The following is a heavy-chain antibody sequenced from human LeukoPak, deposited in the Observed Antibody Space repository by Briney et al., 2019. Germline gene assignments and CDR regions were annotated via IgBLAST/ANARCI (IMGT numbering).Heavy chain of an antibody. CDR3: ARDVSSEGP. CDR1: GYSISSGYY. J-gene: IGHJ5*02. V-gene: IGHV4-38-2*02. Sequence: SETLSLTCTVSGYSISSGYYWGWIRQPPGKGLEWIRSIYHSGSTYYNPSLKSRVTISVDTSKNQFSLKLSSVTAADTAVYYCARDVSSEGPWGQGTLVTVSS. CDR2: IYHSGST. D-gene: IGHD6-19*01.